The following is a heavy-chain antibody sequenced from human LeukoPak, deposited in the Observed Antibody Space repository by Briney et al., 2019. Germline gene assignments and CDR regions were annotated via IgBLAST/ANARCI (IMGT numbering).Heavy chain of an antibody. Sequence: ASVKVSCKASGYTFTSYGISWVRQAPGQGLEWMGWISAYNGNTNYAQKLQGRVTMTTDTSTSTAYMELRSLRSDDTAVYYCARHVRTSSADAFDIWGPGTMVTVSS. CDR3: ARHVRTSSADAFDI. CDR1: GYTFTSYG. V-gene: IGHV1-18*01. J-gene: IGHJ3*02. CDR2: ISAYNGNT.